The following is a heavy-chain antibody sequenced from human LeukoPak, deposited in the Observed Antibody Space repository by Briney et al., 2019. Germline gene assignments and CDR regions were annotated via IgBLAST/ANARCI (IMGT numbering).Heavy chain of an antibody. V-gene: IGHV4-4*07. CDR1: GGSLSSYY. Sequence: SETLSLTCTVSGGSLSSYYWSWIRQPAGKGLEWIGRIYTSGSTNYNPSLKSRVTISVDTSKNQFSLKLSSVTAADTAVYYCARDKVYYGMDVWGQGTTVTVSS. J-gene: IGHJ6*02. CDR2: IYTSGST. CDR3: ARDKVYYGMDV.